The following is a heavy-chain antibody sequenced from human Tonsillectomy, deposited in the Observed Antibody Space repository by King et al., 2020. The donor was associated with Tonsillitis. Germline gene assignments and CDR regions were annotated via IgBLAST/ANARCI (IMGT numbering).Heavy chain of an antibody. CDR1: GGTFSSYA. CDR2: SIPIFGTA. V-gene: IGHV1-69*01. CDR3: ARGGSYYGSGSYGGWFDP. D-gene: IGHD3-10*01. J-gene: IGHJ5*02. Sequence: VQLVESGAEVKKPGSSVKVSCKASGGTFSSYAISWVRQAPGQGLEWMGGSIPIFGTANYAQKFQGRVTITADESTSTAYMELSSLRSEDTAVYYCARGGSYYGSGSYGGWFDPWGQGTLVTVSS.